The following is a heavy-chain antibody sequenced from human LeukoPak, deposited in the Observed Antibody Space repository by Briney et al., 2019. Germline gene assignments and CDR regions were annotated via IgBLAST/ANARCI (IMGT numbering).Heavy chain of an antibody. Sequence: ASVKVSCKASGYTFTSYYMHWVRQAPGQGLEWMGWINPNSGGTNYAQKFQGRVTMTRDTSISTAYMELSRLRSDDTAVYYCARGLWFGESSDYWGQGTLVTVSS. V-gene: IGHV1-2*02. CDR2: INPNSGGT. J-gene: IGHJ4*02. CDR1: GYTFTSYY. CDR3: ARGLWFGESSDY. D-gene: IGHD3-10*01.